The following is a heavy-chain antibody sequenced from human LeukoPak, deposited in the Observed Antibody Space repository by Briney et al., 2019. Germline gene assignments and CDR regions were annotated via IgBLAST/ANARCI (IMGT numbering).Heavy chain of an antibody. J-gene: IGHJ5*02. V-gene: IGHV1-69*13. CDR3: ARCYDLWSGYYRWLDP. Sequence: ASVKVSCKASGGTFSSYAISWVRQAPGQGLEWMGGIIPIFGTANYAQKFQGRVTITADESTSTAYMELSSLRSEDTAVYYCARCYDLWSGYYRWLDPWGQGTLVTVSS. CDR2: IIPIFGTA. CDR1: GGTFSSYA. D-gene: IGHD3-3*01.